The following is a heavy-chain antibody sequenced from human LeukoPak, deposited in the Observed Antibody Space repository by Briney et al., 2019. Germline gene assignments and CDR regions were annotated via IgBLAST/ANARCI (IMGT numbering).Heavy chain of an antibody. CDR3: ATKKYGYSSGWYPFDY. CDR1: GGSFSGYY. V-gene: IGHV4-34*01. J-gene: IGHJ4*02. Sequence: KSSETLSLTCAVYGGSFSGYYWSWIRQPPGKGLEWIGEINHSGSTNYNPSLKSRVTISVDTSKNQFSLKLSSVTAADTAVYYCATKKYGYSSGWYPFDYWGQGTLVTVSS. CDR2: INHSGST. D-gene: IGHD6-19*01.